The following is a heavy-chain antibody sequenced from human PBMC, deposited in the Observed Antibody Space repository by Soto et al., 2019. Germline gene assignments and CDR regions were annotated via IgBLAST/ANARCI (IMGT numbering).Heavy chain of an antibody. J-gene: IGHJ3*02. V-gene: IGHV3-13*01. CDR3: ARGDSRNYDFWSGHDAFDI. D-gene: IGHD3-3*01. CDR1: GFTFSSYD. CDR2: IGTAGDT. Sequence: GGSLRLSCAASGFTFSSYDMHWVRQATGKGLEWVSGIGTAGDTYYPGSVKGRFTISRENAKNSLYLQMNSLRAEDTAVYYCARGDSRNYDFWSGHDAFDIWGQGTMVTVSS.